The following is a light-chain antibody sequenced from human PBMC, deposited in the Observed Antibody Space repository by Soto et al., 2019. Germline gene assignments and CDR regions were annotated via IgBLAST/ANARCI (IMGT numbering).Light chain of an antibody. Sequence: ENGLTQSPGTLALAPGERATLSCRASQSVSSSYLAWYQQKPGQAPRLLIYGASSRATGIPDRFSGSGSGTDFTLTISSLEPADFAVYSCPQPASSPIPFAQGTRLENK. V-gene: IGKV3-20*01. CDR1: QSVSSSY. J-gene: IGKJ5*01. CDR2: GAS. CDR3: PQPASSPIP.